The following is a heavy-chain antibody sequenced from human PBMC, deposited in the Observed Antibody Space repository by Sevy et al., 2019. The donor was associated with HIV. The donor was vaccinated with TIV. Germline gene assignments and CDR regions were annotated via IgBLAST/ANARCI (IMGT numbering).Heavy chain of an antibody. J-gene: IGHJ6*03. V-gene: IGHV4-38-2*01. CDR1: GYSISSGYY. Sequence: SEILSLTCAVSGYSISSGYYWGWIRQPPGKGLEWIGSIYHSGSTYYNPSLKSRVTISVDTSKNQFSLKLSSVHAADTAVYYCARHGEEGYSHGYYYYYYYMDVWGKGTTVTVSS. D-gene: IGHD5-18*01. CDR2: IYHSGST. CDR3: ARHGEEGYSHGYYYYYYYMDV.